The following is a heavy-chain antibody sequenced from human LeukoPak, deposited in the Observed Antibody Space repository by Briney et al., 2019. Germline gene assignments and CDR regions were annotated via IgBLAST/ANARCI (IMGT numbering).Heavy chain of an antibody. D-gene: IGHD2-2*01. CDR1: GYTFTSYD. J-gene: IGHJ6*03. Sequence: ASVKVSCKASGYTFTSYDINWVRQATGQGLEWMGWMNPNSGNTGYAQKFQGRVTITRNTSISTAYMELSSLRSEDTAVYYCARGGGYCSSTSCQTYYYYMDVWGKGTTVTVSS. V-gene: IGHV1-8*03. CDR2: MNPNSGNT. CDR3: ARGGGYCSSTSCQTYYYYMDV.